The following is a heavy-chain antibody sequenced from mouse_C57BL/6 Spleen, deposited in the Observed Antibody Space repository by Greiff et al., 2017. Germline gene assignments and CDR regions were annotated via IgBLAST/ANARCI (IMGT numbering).Heavy chain of an antibody. CDR2: IWSGGST. J-gene: IGHJ4*01. D-gene: IGHD1-1*01. CDR3: ARGFPITTVVARAMDY. V-gene: IGHV2-2*01. CDR1: GFSLTSYG. Sequence: QVQLKQSGPGLVQPSQSLSITCTVSGFSLTSYGVHWVRQSPGKGLEWLGVIWSGGSTVYNAAFISRLSISKDNSKSQVFFKMNSLQAYDTAIYYCARGFPITTVVARAMDYWGQGTSVTVSS.